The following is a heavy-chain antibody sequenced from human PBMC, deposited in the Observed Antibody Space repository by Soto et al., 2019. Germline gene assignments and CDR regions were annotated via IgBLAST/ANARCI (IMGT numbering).Heavy chain of an antibody. CDR1: GFTFSSYA. D-gene: IGHD6-13*01. CDR2: ISYDGSNK. CDR3: ASLAAAGWVDY. V-gene: IGHV3-30-3*01. Sequence: GGSLRLSCAASGFTFSSYAMHWVRQAPGKGLEWVAVISYDGSNKYYADSVKGRFTISRDNSKNTLYLQMNSLRADDTAVYYCASLAAAGWVDYWGQGTLVTVSS. J-gene: IGHJ4*02.